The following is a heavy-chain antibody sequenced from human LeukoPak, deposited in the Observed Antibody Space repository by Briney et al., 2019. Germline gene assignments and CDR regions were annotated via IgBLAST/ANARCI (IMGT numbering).Heavy chain of an antibody. CDR3: ARWSPGIAAAGTYYYYGMDV. V-gene: IGHV4-34*01. CDR1: GGSFSGYY. CDR2: INHSGST. Sequence: PSETLSLTCAVYGGSFSGYYWSWIRQPPGKGLEWIGEINHSGSTNYNPSLKSRVTISVDTSKNQFSLKLSSVTAADTAVYYCARWSPGIAAAGTYYYYGMDVWGQGTTVTVSS. J-gene: IGHJ6*02. D-gene: IGHD6-13*01.